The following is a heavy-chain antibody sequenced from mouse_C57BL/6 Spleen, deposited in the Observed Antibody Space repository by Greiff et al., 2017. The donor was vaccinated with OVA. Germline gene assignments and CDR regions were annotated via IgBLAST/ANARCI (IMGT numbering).Heavy chain of an antibody. V-gene: IGHV3-6*01. CDR2: ISYDGSN. CDR1: GYSITSGYY. J-gene: IGHJ4*01. CDR3: ARDHTRAMDY. Sequence: EVQVVESGPGLVKPSQSLSLTCSVTGYSITSGYYWNWIRQFPGNKLEWMGYISYDGSNNYNPSLKNRISITRDTSKNQFFLKLNSVTTEDTATYYCARDHTRAMDYWGQGTSVTVSS.